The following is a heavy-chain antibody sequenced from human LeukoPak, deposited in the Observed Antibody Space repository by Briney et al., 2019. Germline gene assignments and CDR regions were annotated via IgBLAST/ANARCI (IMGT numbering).Heavy chain of an antibody. CDR3: ARVTLYGESALDY. CDR2: ISGSSHYT. J-gene: IGHJ4*02. V-gene: IGHV3-11*06. D-gene: IGHD4-17*01. CDR1: GFTFSDHY. Sequence: PGESLRLSCAASGFTFSDHYMSWIRQAPGKGLEWVSYISGSSHYTNTADSVKGRFTISRDNAKNLLYLQMNSLRTEDTAVYYCARVTLYGESALDYWGQGTLVTVSS.